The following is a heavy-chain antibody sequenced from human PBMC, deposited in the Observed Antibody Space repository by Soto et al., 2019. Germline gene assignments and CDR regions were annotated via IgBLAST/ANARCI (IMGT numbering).Heavy chain of an antibody. D-gene: IGHD5-12*01. CDR1: GGTFSSYA. J-gene: IGHJ6*02. V-gene: IGHV1-69*01. Sequence: QVQLVQSGAEVKKPGSSVKVSCKASGGTFSSYAISWVRQAPGQGLEWMGGIIPIFGTANYAQKFQGRVTITADESTSTAYMELSSLRSEDTAVYYYASLVVATTDYYYYGMDVWGQGTTVTVSS. CDR2: IIPIFGTA. CDR3: ASLVVATTDYYYYGMDV.